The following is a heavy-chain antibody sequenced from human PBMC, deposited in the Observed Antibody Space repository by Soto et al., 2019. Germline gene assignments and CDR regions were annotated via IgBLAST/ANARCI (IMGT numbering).Heavy chain of an antibody. J-gene: IGHJ4*02. CDR3: ARHPDSQYSSGWYTSDY. D-gene: IGHD6-19*01. Sequence: PGESLKISCKGSGYSFTSYWIGWVRQMPGKGLEWMGIIYPGDSDTRYSPSFQGQVTISADKSISTAYLQWSSLKASDTAMYYCARHPDSQYSSGWYTSDYWGQGTLVTVSS. V-gene: IGHV5-51*01. CDR1: GYSFTSYW. CDR2: IYPGDSDT.